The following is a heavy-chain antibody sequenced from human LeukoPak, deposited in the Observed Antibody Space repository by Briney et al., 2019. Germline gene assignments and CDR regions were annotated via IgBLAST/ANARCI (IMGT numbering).Heavy chain of an antibody. CDR1: GFTFSNYA. CDR3: AKGDCGIDCSVFDY. CDR2: IRDSGGAT. D-gene: IGHD2-21*02. J-gene: IGHJ4*02. V-gene: IGHV3-23*01. Sequence: PGGSLRLSCAASGFTFSNYAMTWVRQVPGKGLQWVSLIRDSGGATYYADSVRGRFTISRDNSKNTLYLQMNSLRADDTAMYYCAKGDCGIDCSVFDYWGRGTLVSVSS.